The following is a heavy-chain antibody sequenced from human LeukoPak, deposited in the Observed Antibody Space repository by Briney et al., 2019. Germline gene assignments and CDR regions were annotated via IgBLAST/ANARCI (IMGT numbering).Heavy chain of an antibody. J-gene: IGHJ3*02. Sequence: SQTLSLTCAISGDSVSSNSAAWYWIRQSPSRGLEWLGRTYYRSKWYNDYAVSVKSRITINLDTSKNQFSLQLNSVTPEDTAVYYCARETTVVTPVSFDAFDIWGQGTMVTVSS. D-gene: IGHD4-23*01. CDR3: ARETTVVTPVSFDAFDI. V-gene: IGHV6-1*01. CDR2: TYYRSKWYN. CDR1: GDSVSSNSAA.